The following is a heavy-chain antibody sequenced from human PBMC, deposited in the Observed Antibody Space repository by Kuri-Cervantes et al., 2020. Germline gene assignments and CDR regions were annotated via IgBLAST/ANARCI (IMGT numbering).Heavy chain of an antibody. CDR3: ATGRGSRLGGQNWFDP. CDR1: GFNLSSYG. J-gene: IGHJ5*02. D-gene: IGHD3-16*01. CDR2: IWYDGSNK. Sequence: GESLKISCAASGFNLSSYGMHWVRQAPGKGLEWVAVIWYDGSNKYYADSVKGRFTISRDNSKNTLYLQMNSLRAEDTAVYYCATGRGSRLGGQNWFDPWGQGTLVTVSS. V-gene: IGHV3-30*02.